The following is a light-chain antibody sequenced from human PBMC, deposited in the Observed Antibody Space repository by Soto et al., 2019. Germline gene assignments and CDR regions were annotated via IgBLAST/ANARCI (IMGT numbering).Light chain of an antibody. CDR2: AAS. Sequence: DIQMTQSPSSLSASVGDRVAITCRASQGISNYLAWYQQKPGKVPKLLIYAASTLQSGVPSRFSGSGTGTDFTLTISSLQPEDVATFYCQKYNSAPVFFGPGTKVDIK. CDR1: QGISNY. J-gene: IGKJ3*01. V-gene: IGKV1-27*01. CDR3: QKYNSAPVF.